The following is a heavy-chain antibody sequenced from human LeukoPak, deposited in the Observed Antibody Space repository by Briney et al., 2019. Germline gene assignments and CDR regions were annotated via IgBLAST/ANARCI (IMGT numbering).Heavy chain of an antibody. V-gene: IGHV3-74*01. Sequence: GGSLRLSCAASGFTFSSYWMHWVRQAPGKGLVWVSRINSDGSRTSYADSVKGRFTISRDNAKNTLYLQMNSLRAEDTAVYYCARPRQYYYDSSGYYYDYWGQGTLVTVSS. CDR1: GFTFSSYW. D-gene: IGHD3-22*01. CDR3: ARPRQYYYDSSGYYYDY. CDR2: INSDGSRT. J-gene: IGHJ4*02.